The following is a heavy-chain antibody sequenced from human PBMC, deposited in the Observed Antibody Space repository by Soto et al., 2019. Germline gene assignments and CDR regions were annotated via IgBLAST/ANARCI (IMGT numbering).Heavy chain of an antibody. CDR1: RYTFTGYY. V-gene: IGHV1-2*04. J-gene: IGHJ6*03. Sequence: ASVKVSCKASRYTFTGYYMHWVRQAPGQGLEWMGWINPNSGGTNYAQKFQGWVTMTRDTSISTAYMELSRLRSDDTAVYYCAREGYDILTGYPFYYMDVWGKGTTVTVSS. CDR3: AREGYDILTGYPFYYMDV. CDR2: INPNSGGT. D-gene: IGHD3-9*01.